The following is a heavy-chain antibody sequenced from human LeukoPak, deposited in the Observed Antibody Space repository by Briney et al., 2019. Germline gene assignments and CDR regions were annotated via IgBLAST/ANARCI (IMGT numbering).Heavy chain of an antibody. CDR2: IIPIFGTA. CDR1: GGTFSSYA. Sequence: GASVKVSCKASGGTFSSYAISWVRQAPGQGLEWMGGIIPIFGTANYAQKFQGRVTITADKSTSTAYMELRSLRSDDTAVYYCARDLRVTAIYNFDYWGQGTLVTVSS. V-gene: IGHV1-69*06. J-gene: IGHJ4*02. CDR3: ARDLRVTAIYNFDY. D-gene: IGHD2-21*02.